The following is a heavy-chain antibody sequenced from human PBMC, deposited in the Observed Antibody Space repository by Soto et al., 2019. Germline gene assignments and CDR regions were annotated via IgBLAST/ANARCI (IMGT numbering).Heavy chain of an antibody. J-gene: IGHJ6*02. CDR3: ARRMGSSSWRYYYYYGMDV. D-gene: IGHD6-13*01. V-gene: IGHV4-39*01. Sequence: SETLSLTCTVSGDSISSSSYYWGWIRQPPGKGLEWIGSIYYSGSTYYNPSLKSRVTISVDTSKNQFSLKLSSVTAADTAVYYCARRMGSSSWRYYYYYGMDVWGQGTTVTVSS. CDR2: IYYSGST. CDR1: GDSISSSSYY.